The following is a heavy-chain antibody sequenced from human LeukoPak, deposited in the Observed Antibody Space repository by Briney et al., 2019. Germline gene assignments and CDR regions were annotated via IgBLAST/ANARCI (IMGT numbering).Heavy chain of an antibody. CDR3: ARDLYSGSSWYRLGY. V-gene: IGHV3-48*03. Sequence: GGSLRLSCAASGFTFSTYEMNWVRRAPGKGLGWVSYISSSGTTRYYADSVRGPFTISRDNAKNSLDLQMNSLRAEDTAVYYCARDLYSGSSWYRLGYWGQGTLVTASA. CDR2: ISSSGTTR. CDR1: GFTFSTYE. D-gene: IGHD6-13*01. J-gene: IGHJ4*02.